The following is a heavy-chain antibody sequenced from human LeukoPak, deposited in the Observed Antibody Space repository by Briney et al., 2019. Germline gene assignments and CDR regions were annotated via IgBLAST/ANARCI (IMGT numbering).Heavy chain of an antibody. Sequence: GGSLRLSCAASGFTFSRYGMHWVRPAPGKGLEWVSAISGSGGSTYYADSVKGRFTISRDNSKNTLYLQMNSLRAEDTALYYCARYRYCSGGSCYSPFDYWGQGTLVTVSS. CDR2: ISGSGGST. CDR1: GFTFSRYG. V-gene: IGHV3-23*01. J-gene: IGHJ4*02. D-gene: IGHD2-15*01. CDR3: ARYRYCSGGSCYSPFDY.